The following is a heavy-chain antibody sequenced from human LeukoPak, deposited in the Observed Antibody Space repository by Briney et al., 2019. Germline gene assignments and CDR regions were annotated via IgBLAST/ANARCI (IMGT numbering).Heavy chain of an antibody. V-gene: IGHV3-30*03. Sequence: GRSLRLSCAASGFTFSSYGMHWVRQAPGKGLEWVAVISYDGSNKYYADSVKGRFTISRDNSKNTLYLQMNSLRAEDTAVYYCARDQKAYYDFWSGYSQYNWFDPWGQGTLVTVSS. CDR3: ARDQKAYYDFWSGYSQYNWFDP. CDR2: ISYDGSNK. J-gene: IGHJ5*02. CDR1: GFTFSSYG. D-gene: IGHD3-3*01.